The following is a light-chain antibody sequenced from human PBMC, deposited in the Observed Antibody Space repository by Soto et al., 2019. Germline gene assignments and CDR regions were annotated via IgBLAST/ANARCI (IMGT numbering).Light chain of an antibody. Sequence: QSALTQPASVSGSPGQSITISCTGTSSDVGNYNFVSWYQHHPGKAPKLMIYEVSDRPSGVSDRFSGSKSGNTASLTISGLQPEDEADYYCSSYATSGTLVFGTGTKLTVL. J-gene: IGLJ1*01. CDR2: EVS. V-gene: IGLV2-14*01. CDR1: SSDVGNYNF. CDR3: SSYATSGTLV.